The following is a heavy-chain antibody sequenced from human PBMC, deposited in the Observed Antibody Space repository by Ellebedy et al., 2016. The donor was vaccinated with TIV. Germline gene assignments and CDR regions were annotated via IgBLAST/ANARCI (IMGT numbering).Heavy chain of an antibody. CDR2: IYHSGST. D-gene: IGHD5-12*01. CDR3: ASSPSGYEIPY. J-gene: IGHJ4*02. V-gene: IGHV4-39*07. CDR1: GGTISSTNYY. Sequence: SETLSLXCNVSGGTISSTNYYWGWIRQSPEKGLEWIGSIYHSGSTCYNPSLKSRLTISLDTTKNQFSLRLDSVTAADTAVYYCASSPSGYEIPYWGQGTLVTVSS.